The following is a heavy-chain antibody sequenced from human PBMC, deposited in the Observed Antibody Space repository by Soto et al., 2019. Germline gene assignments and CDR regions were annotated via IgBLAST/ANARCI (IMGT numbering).Heavy chain of an antibody. CDR2: ISSSSSYI. J-gene: IGHJ4*02. D-gene: IGHD6-13*01. V-gene: IGHV3-21*01. CDR1: GFTFSSYS. CDR3: ARDNQWGSWSPFDY. Sequence: GGSLRLSCAASGFTFSSYSMNWVRQAPGKGLEWVSSISSSSSYIYYADSVKGRFTIFRDNAKNSLYLQMNSLRAEDTAVYYCARDNQWGSWSPFDYWGQGTLVTISS.